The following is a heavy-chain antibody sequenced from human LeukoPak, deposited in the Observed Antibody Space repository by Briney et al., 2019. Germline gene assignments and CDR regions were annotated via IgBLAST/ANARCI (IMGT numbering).Heavy chain of an antibody. D-gene: IGHD3-3*01. V-gene: IGHV4-4*07. Sequence: PSETLSLTCTVSGGSISIYYWSCMRQPAGKGLGWIGRIYTSGSTNYNPSLTSRVTMSVDTSKNQFSLKLSSVTAADPAVYYCAASGYGYDYWGRGTLVTVSS. CDR1: GGSISIYY. CDR2: IYTSGST. J-gene: IGHJ4*02. CDR3: AASGYGYDY.